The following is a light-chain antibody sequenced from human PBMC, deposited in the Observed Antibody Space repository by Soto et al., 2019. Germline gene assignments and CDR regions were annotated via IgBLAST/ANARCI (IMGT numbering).Light chain of an antibody. V-gene: IGKV1-5*01. Sequence: QMPQSPSTLSASVGDPVTIPCRASQNINNWLAWYQQNPGKAPKVVIYDASSLGSGVPSRFSGSGSGTEFTLTIRSLQPDDFATYYCQQYNTNFGQGTKLEI. CDR1: QNINNW. CDR2: DAS. CDR3: QQYNTN. J-gene: IGKJ2*01.